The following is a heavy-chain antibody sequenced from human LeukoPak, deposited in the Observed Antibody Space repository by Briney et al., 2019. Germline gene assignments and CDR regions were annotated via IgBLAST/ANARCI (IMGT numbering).Heavy chain of an antibody. J-gene: IGHJ5*02. CDR1: GFTISSHG. CDR2: IAYHGNTE. CDR3: AKDWGSGGWYNYFDP. D-gene: IGHD6-19*01. Sequence: PGTFLRLSCAVSGFTISSHGMHWVRQAPGKGPEWVAMIAYHGNTEYYGDSVKGRFTISRDNSKNTLYLQMDSLRAEDTAVYHCAKDWGSGGWYNYFDPWGQGTLVTVSS. V-gene: IGHV3-30*18.